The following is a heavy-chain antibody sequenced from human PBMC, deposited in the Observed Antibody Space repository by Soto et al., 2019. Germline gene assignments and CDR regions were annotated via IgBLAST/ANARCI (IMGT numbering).Heavy chain of an antibody. V-gene: IGHV1-69*12. CDR1: GGTFSSYA. J-gene: IGHJ6*02. D-gene: IGHD2-15*01. Sequence: QVQLVQSGAEVKKPGSSVKVSCKASGGTFSSYAMSWVRQAPGQGIEWMGGIIPIFGTANYAQKFQGRVTITADESTSTAYMELSSLRSEDTAVYYCARERNCSGGSCRHAYYYYYGMDVWGQGTTVTVSS. CDR2: IIPIFGTA. CDR3: ARERNCSGGSCRHAYYYYYGMDV.